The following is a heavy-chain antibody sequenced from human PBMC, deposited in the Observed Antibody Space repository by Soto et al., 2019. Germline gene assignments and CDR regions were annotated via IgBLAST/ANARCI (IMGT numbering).Heavy chain of an antibody. Sequence: QVQLQESGPGLVKPSETLSLTCTVSGGSISSYYWSWIRQPPGKGLEWIGYIYYSGSTNYNPSLKIRVTISVDTSKNQFSLKVSSVTAADTAVYYCARRYGRYFDYWGQGTRVTVSS. J-gene: IGHJ4*02. CDR2: IYYSGST. V-gene: IGHV4-59*08. CDR3: ARRYGRYFDY. D-gene: IGHD4-17*01. CDR1: GGSISSYY.